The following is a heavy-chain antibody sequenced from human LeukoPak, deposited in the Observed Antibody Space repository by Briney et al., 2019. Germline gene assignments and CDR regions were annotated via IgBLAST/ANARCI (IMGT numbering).Heavy chain of an antibody. V-gene: IGHV1-2*04. CDR2: INPNSGGT. CDR1: GYTFTSYG. Sequence: ASVKVSCKASGYTFTSYGISWVRQAPGQGLEWMGWINPNSGGTNYAQKFQGWVTMTRDTSISTAYMELSRLRSDDTAVYYCARGISYDSSGYYVYWGQGTLVTVSS. CDR3: ARGISYDSSGYYVY. D-gene: IGHD3-22*01. J-gene: IGHJ4*02.